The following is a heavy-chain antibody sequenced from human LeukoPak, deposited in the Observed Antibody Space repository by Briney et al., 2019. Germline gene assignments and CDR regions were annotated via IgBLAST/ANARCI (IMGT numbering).Heavy chain of an antibody. CDR2: FDPEDGET. CDR3: ATDSSPPLRRGRQNYYYYYMDV. CDR1: GYTLTELS. V-gene: IGHV1-24*01. Sequence: ASVKVPCKVSGYTLTELSMHWVRQAPGKGLEWMGGFDPEDGETIYAQKFQGRVTMTEDTSTDTAYMELSSLRSEDTAVYYCATDSSPPLRRGRQNYYYYYMDVWGKGTTVTISS. D-gene: IGHD3-16*01. J-gene: IGHJ6*03.